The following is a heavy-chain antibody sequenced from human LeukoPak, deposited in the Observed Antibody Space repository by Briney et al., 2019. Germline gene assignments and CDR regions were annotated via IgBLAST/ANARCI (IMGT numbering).Heavy chain of an antibody. CDR2: ISGSGGST. Sequence: PGGSLRLPCAASGFTFSSYAMSWVRQAPGKGLEWVSAISGSGGSTYYADSVKGRFTISRDNSKNTLYLQMNSLRAEDTAVYYCAKFADSSGYYYISYWGQGTLVTVSS. CDR1: GFTFSSYA. V-gene: IGHV3-23*01. D-gene: IGHD3-22*01. J-gene: IGHJ4*02. CDR3: AKFADSSGYYYISY.